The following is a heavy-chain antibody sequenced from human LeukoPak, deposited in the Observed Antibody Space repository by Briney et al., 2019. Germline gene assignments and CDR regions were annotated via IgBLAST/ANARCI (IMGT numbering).Heavy chain of an antibody. CDR2: ISYDGSNK. Sequence: GGSLRLSCAASGFTFSSYGMHWVRQAPGKGLEWVAVISYDGSNKYYADSVKGRFTISRDNSKNTLYLQMNSLRAEDTAVYYCARDMEYYYGSGTLGIFDYWGQGTLVTVSS. CDR3: ARDMEYYYGSGTLGIFDY. J-gene: IGHJ4*02. D-gene: IGHD3-10*01. CDR1: GFTFSSYG. V-gene: IGHV3-30*19.